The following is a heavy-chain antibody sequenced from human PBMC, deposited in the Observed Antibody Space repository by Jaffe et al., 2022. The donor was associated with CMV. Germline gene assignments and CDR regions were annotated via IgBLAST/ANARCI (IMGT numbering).Heavy chain of an antibody. CDR2: ISPIGDYI. D-gene: IGHD1-26*01. V-gene: IGHV3-23*04. CDR3: ARQASYTVALGVATPYDY. Sequence: EVQLVESGGVLVQPGGSLRLSCGASGFTFNNYAMSWVRQSPGKGLEWVSAISPIGDYIYYSDSVKGRFTTSRDNSQNTLYLQMNSLRADDTAVYYCARQASYTVALGVATPYDYWGQGSLVTVSS. CDR1: GFTFNNYA. J-gene: IGHJ4*02.